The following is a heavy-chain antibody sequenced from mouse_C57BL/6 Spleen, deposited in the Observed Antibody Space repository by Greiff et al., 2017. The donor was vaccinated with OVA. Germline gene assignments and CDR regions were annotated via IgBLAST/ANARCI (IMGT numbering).Heavy chain of an antibody. CDR3: ARRDDGYSFDY. CDR2: IYPRSGNT. Sequence: QVQLQQSGAELARPGASVKLSCKASGYTFTSYGISWVKQRTGQGLEWIGEIYPRSGNTYYNEKFKGKATLTADKSSSTAYMELRSLTSEDSAVYFCARRDDGYSFDYWGQGTTLTVSA. CDR1: GYTFTSYG. J-gene: IGHJ2*01. D-gene: IGHD2-3*01. V-gene: IGHV1-81*01.